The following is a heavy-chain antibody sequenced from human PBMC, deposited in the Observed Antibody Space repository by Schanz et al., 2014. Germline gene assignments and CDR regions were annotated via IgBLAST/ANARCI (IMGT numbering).Heavy chain of an antibody. D-gene: IGHD6-19*01. CDR3: ARLWGGWRIPDY. CDR1: GDSISSTSYY. Sequence: QLQMQESGPGLVKPSETLSLTCSVSGDSISSTSYYWGWIRQPPGKGLEWIGSIYYSGSTYYNASLKGRVTIPVDTSENQFSLKLNSVTAADSAVYYCARLWGGWRIPDYWGQGTLVTVSS. J-gene: IGHJ4*02. CDR2: IYYSGST. V-gene: IGHV4-39*01.